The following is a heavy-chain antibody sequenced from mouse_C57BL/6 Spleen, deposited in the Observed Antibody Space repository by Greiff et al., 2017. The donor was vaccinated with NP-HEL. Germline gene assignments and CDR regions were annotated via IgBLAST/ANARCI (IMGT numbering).Heavy chain of an antibody. D-gene: IGHD1-1*01. Sequence: QQSCKASGYTFTSYWMHWVKQRPGQGLEWIGEIDPSDSYTHYNQKFKCNSTLTVDQSSSTAYMQLSSLTSEDSAVYYGAQGDYYCSSYRGFADWGQGTLVTVSA. CDR2: IDPSDSYT. V-gene: IGHV1-69*01. CDR3: AQGDYYCSSYRGFAD. CDR1: GYTFTSYW. J-gene: IGHJ3*01.